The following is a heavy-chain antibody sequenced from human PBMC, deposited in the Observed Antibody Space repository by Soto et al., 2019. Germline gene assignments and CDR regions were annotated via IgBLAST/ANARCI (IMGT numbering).Heavy chain of an antibody. CDR2: VYSGGST. Sequence: PSETLSLTCTVSGGSMYSYFWSWIRQPPGKGLEWIGYVYSGGSTNYNPSLKSRVTFSVDTSKNQVSLKLRSVTAADTAVYYCARADRKWLDPWGQGILVTVSS. CDR3: ARADRKWLDP. V-gene: IGHV4-59*01. J-gene: IGHJ5*02. CDR1: GGSMYSYF.